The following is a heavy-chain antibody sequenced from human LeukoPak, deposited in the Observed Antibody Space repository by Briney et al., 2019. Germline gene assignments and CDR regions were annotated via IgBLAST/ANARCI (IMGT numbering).Heavy chain of an antibody. J-gene: IGHJ3*02. CDR3: ARDFFPVGHAFNI. CDR2: IIPIFGTA. V-gene: IGHV1-69*13. CDR1: GGTFSSYA. Sequence: GASVKVSCKASGGTFSSYAISWVRQAPGQGLEWMGGIIPIFGTANYAQKFQGRVTITADESTSTAYMELSSLRSEDTAVYYCARDFFPVGHAFNIWGQGTMVTVSS. D-gene: IGHD3-10*01.